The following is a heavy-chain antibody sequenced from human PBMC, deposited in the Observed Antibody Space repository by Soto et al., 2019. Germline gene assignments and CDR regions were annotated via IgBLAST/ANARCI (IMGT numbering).Heavy chain of an antibody. CDR3: ARVQRTVAGIVRPLDY. D-gene: IGHD6-19*01. CDR1: GGSMSSSNW. J-gene: IGHJ4*02. V-gene: IGHV4-4*02. CDR2: IYHSGST. Sequence: ERLTVTCAVSGGSMSSSNWRSWVRQPPVKGLEWIGEIYHSGSTNYNPSLKSRVTISVDKSKNQFSLKLSSLTAADTAVYYCARVQRTVAGIVRPLDYWGQGTLVTVSS.